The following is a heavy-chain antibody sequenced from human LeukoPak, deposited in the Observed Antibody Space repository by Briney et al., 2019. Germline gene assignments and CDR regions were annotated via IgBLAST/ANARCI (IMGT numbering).Heavy chain of an antibody. CDR1: GFSFISYG. CDR3: AKRPSDSGDYVSYFDY. CDR2: MSDDGRSK. D-gene: IGHD4-17*01. V-gene: IGHV3-30*18. Sequence: GGSLRLSCAASGFSFISYGMHWVRQAPGKGLGWVGVMSDDGRSKDYADSVKGRFTISRDNSKDTLYLQMNSLRAEDTAVYYCAKRPSDSGDYVSYFDYWGQGTLVTVSS. J-gene: IGHJ4*02.